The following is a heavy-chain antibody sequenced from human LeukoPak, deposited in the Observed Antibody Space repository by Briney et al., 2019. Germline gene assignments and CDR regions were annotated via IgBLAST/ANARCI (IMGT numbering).Heavy chain of an antibody. V-gene: IGHV3-23*01. CDR3: AKALSRDGYNYEKAMDV. CDR2: ISGSGIHT. J-gene: IGHJ6*02. D-gene: IGHD5-24*01. Sequence: GGSLRLSCVASEFTFSTYAMGWVRQAPGKGLEWVSGISGSGIHTYHANSMKGRFTISRDNSKNTLYLQMNSLRAEDTAVYYCAKALSRDGYNYEKAMDVWGQGTTVTVSS. CDR1: EFTFSTYA.